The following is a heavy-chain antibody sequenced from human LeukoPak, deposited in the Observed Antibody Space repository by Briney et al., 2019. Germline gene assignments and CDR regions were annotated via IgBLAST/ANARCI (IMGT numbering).Heavy chain of an antibody. J-gene: IGHJ4*02. D-gene: IGHD3-22*01. CDR2: IYYSGST. Sequence: KTSETLSLTCTVSGGSISSYYWSWIRQPPGKGLEWIGYIYYSGSTNYNPSLKSRVTISVDTSKNQFSLKLSSVTAADTAVYYCARWRETYYYDSSGYERLGSFDYWGQGTLVTVSS. CDR3: ARWRETYYYDSSGYERLGSFDY. V-gene: IGHV4-59*08. CDR1: GGSISSYY.